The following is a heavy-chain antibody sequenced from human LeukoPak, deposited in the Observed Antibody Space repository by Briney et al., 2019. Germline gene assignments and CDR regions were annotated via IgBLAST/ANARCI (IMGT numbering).Heavy chain of an antibody. D-gene: IGHD6-19*01. Sequence: PGGSLRLSCAASGFTFSSYGMHWVRQAPGKGLEWVTVISYDGSNKYYADSVKGRFTISRDNSKNTLYLQMNSLRAEDTAVYYCAKDGGNAVAVPDYWGQGTLVTVSS. CDR3: AKDGGNAVAVPDY. CDR1: GFTFSSYG. V-gene: IGHV3-30*18. J-gene: IGHJ4*02. CDR2: ISYDGSNK.